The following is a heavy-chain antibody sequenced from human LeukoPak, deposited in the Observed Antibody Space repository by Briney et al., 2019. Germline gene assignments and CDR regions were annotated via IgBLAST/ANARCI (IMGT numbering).Heavy chain of an antibody. D-gene: IGHD3-22*01. CDR1: GGSISSYY. V-gene: IGHV4-59*01. CDR3: ARGGYYYDSSGYFPV. Sequence: SETLSLTCTVSGGSISSYYWSWIRQPPGKGLEWIGYIYYSGSTNYNPSLKSRATISVDTSKNQFSLKLSSVTAADTAVYYCARGGYYYDSSGYFPVWGQGTMVTVSS. CDR2: IYYSGST. J-gene: IGHJ3*01.